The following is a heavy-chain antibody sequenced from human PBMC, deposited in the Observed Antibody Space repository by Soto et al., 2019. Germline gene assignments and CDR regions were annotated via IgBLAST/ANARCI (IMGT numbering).Heavy chain of an antibody. CDR1: GFTFSSYA. CDR2: ISGSGGST. D-gene: IGHD3-22*01. J-gene: IGHJ3*02. Sequence: GSLRLSCEPSGFTFSSYAMSWVRQAPGKGLEWVSAISGSGGSTYYADSVKGRFTISRDNSKNTLYLQMNSLRAEDTAVYYCAKYDSSGYYYVHAFDIWGQGTMVTVSS. V-gene: IGHV3-23*01. CDR3: AKYDSSGYYYVHAFDI.